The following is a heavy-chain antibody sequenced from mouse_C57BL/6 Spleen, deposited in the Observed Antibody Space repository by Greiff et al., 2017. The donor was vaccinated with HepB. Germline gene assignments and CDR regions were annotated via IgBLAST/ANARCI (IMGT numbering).Heavy chain of an antibody. J-gene: IGHJ4*01. V-gene: IGHV1-52*01. D-gene: IGHD2-4*01. CDR1: GYTFTSYW. CDR3: ARRGWDYDVDYAMDY. Sequence: VQLQQSGAELVRPGSSVKLSCKASGYTFTSYWMHWVKQRPIQGLEWIGNIDPSDSETHYNQKFKDKATLTVDKSSRTAYMQLSSLTSEDSAVYYGARRGWDYDVDYAMDYWGQGTSVTVSS. CDR2: IDPSDSET.